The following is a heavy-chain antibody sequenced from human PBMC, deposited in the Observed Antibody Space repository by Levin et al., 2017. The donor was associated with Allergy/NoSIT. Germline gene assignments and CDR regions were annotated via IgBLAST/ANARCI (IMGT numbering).Heavy chain of an antibody. Sequence: GESLKSSCAASGFILRTSDMNWVRQAPGKGLEWISFITRTSRTISYADSVKGRFTVSRDNAKNSLYLDMNSLRAEDTAVYYCVTDESGDEDFDYWGQGTLVTVSS. CDR2: ITRTSRTI. CDR1: GFILRTSD. D-gene: IGHD7-27*01. J-gene: IGHJ4*02. CDR3: VTDESGDEDFDY. V-gene: IGHV3-48*01.